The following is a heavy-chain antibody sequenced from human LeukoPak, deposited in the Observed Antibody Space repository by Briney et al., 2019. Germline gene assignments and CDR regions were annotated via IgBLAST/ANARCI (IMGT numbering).Heavy chain of an antibody. J-gene: IGHJ4*02. CDR2: IIPILGTA. Sequence: SVKVSCKASGGTFSSYAISWVRQAPGQGLEWMGGIIPILGTANYAQKFQGRVTITADKSTSTAYMELSSLRSEDTAVYYCASSSSSWSQYYFDYWGQGTLVTVSS. CDR1: GGTFSSYA. D-gene: IGHD6-13*01. V-gene: IGHV1-69*10. CDR3: ASSSSSWSQYYFDY.